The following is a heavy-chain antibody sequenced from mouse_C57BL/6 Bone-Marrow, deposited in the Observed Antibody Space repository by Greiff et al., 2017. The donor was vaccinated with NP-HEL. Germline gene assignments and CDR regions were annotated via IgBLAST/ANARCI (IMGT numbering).Heavy chain of an antibody. CDR3: ARHVYGSSYDYAMDY. Sequence: DVMLVESGGGLVQPGGSLKLSCAASGFTFSDYGMAWVRQAPRKGPEWVAFISNLAYSIYYADTVTGRFTISRENAKNTLYLEMSSLRSEDTAMYYCARHVYGSSYDYAMDYWGQGTSVTVSS. CDR1: GFTFSDYG. J-gene: IGHJ4*01. CDR2: ISNLAYSI. V-gene: IGHV5-15*01. D-gene: IGHD1-1*01.